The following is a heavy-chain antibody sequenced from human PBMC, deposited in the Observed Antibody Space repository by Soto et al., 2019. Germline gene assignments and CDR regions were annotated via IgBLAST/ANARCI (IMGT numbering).Heavy chain of an antibody. J-gene: IGHJ6*03. Sequence: QVQLVQSGAEVKKPGASVKVSCKASGYAFSQFYIHWMRQAPGQGLEWMGWINPNSGRTKFAQKFQGWVTMTRDKTIKTIYKELRGLKTDATAVYYCSRESGGTTATLDYYYFYMDVWGKGTTVTVSS. CDR1: GYAFSQFY. V-gene: IGHV1-2*04. CDR2: INPNSGRT. D-gene: IGHD4-17*01. CDR3: SRESGGTTATLDYYYFYMDV.